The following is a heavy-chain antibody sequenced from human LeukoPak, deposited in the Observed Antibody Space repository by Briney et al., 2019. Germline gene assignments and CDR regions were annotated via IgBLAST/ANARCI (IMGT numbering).Heavy chain of an antibody. CDR3: ARPRGSSGPPNY. CDR2: ISSSSSCI. D-gene: IGHD6-19*01. CDR1: GFTFSSYS. V-gene: IGHV3-21*01. Sequence: GGSLRLSCAASGFTFSSYSMSWVRQAPGKGLEWVSSISSSSSCIYYADSVKGRFTISRDNAKNSLYLQMNSLRAEDTAVYYCARPRGSSGPPNYWGQGTLVTVSS. J-gene: IGHJ4*02.